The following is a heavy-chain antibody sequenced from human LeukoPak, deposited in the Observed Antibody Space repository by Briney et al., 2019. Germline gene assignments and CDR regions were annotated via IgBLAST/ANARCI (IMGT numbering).Heavy chain of an antibody. CDR1: GFTFSSYW. CDR3: AREGYGPYDAFDI. V-gene: IGHV3-7*05. J-gene: IGHJ3*02. CDR2: IKQDGSEK. D-gene: IGHD5-12*01. Sequence: PGRSLRLSCAASGFTFSSYWMSWVRQAPGKGLEWVANIKQDGSEKHYVDSVKGRFTISRDNAKNSLYLQMNSLRAEDTAVYYCAREGYGPYDAFDIWGQGTMVTVSS.